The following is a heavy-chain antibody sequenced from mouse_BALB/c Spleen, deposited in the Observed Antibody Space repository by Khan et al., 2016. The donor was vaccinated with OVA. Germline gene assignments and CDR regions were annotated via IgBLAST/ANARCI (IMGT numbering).Heavy chain of an antibody. CDR3: ARAGWDVFAY. V-gene: IGHV1-77*01. Sequence: QVQLQQSGPELVKPGASVKMSCKASGYTFTDYVMNWVKQRNGQGLEWIGQIYPGSDSTYYNEKFKGKATLTTDRSSNTAYMQLSNLTSEASAILFCARAGWDVFAYWGQGTLVTVSA. CDR2: IYPGSDST. CDR1: GYTFTDYV. J-gene: IGHJ3*01. D-gene: IGHD4-1*01.